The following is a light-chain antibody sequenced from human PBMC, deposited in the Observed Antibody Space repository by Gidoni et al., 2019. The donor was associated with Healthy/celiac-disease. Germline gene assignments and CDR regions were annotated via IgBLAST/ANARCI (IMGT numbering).Light chain of an antibody. CDR3: QQYNSYPT. CDR2: KAS. J-gene: IGKJ1*01. CDR1: QSISSW. Sequence: DIQMTQSPSTLSASVGDRVTITCRASQSISSWLAWYQQKPGKAPKLLIYKASSLESGVPSRFSGSGSGTEFTLTISSLQPDYFATYYCQQYNSYPTFXXXTKVEIK. V-gene: IGKV1-5*03.